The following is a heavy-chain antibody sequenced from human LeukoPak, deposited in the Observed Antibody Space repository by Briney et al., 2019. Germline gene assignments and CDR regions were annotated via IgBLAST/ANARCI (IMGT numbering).Heavy chain of an antibody. Sequence: PGRSLRLSCAASGFNFRSYGMHWGRQAPGKGLEWVAVIWYNGSNKYYADSVKGRFIISRDNSKNTLSLQMNSLRAEDTAVYYCGRDFWGLVDYWGQGTLVTVSS. D-gene: IGHD7-27*01. CDR3: GRDFWGLVDY. CDR1: GFNFRSYG. V-gene: IGHV3-33*01. J-gene: IGHJ4*02. CDR2: IWYNGSNK.